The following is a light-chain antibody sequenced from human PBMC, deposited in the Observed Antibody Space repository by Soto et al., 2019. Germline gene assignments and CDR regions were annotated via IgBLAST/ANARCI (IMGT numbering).Light chain of an antibody. V-gene: IGKV2-30*01. CDR3: MQGTHWPPST. Sequence: DVVMTQSPLSLPVTLGQPASISCRSSQSLEYSDGNTYLHWFQQRPGQSPRRLIYEVSNRDYGVPDRFSGRGSGTDFTLKISRVEADDVGFYYCMQGTHWPPSTFGQGTKLEIK. CDR2: EVS. CDR1: QSLEYSDGNTY. J-gene: IGKJ2*02.